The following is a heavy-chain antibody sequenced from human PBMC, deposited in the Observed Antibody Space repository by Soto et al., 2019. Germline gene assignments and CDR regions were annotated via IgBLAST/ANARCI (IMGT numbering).Heavy chain of an antibody. D-gene: IGHD5-18*01. CDR2: IRASGEDT. CDR1: GFTFSTFA. Sequence: PGGSLRLSCAASGFTFSTFAMVWVRQAPGKGLEWVSVIRASGEDTYYAPSVKGRFTVSRDNSKNMQYLQMNSLRAEDTAIYYCAKGGYTFHFDFWGQGTLVTVSS. J-gene: IGHJ4*02. V-gene: IGHV3-23*01. CDR3: AKGGYTFHFDF.